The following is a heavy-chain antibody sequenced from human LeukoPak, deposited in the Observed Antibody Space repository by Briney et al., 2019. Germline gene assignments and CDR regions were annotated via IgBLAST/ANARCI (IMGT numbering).Heavy chain of an antibody. CDR3: ARDLLLSYYDSSGYYLEY. Sequence: GASVKVSCKASGYTFTSYGISWVRQAPGQGLEWMGWISAYNGNTNYAQKLQGRVTMTTDTSTSTAYMELRSLRSDDTAVYYCARDLLLSYYDSSGYYLEYWGQGTLVTVSS. J-gene: IGHJ4*02. D-gene: IGHD3-22*01. CDR1: GYTFTSYG. V-gene: IGHV1-18*01. CDR2: ISAYNGNT.